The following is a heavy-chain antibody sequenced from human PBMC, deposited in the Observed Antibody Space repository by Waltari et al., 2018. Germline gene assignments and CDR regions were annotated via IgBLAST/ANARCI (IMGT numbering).Heavy chain of an antibody. CDR2: IGYDSNT. CDR1: GGSSINYR. Sequence: QVLLLQGGARPLKPSETLSLTCALSGGSSINYRWNWIRQSPPTGLEWIGQIGYDSNTVYNPSLRGRVVIWMDTSKNQFSMTLTSVTAADTAVYYCARAPITVVPGTQKGGMDVWGHGTTVSVSS. V-gene: IGHV4-34*01. J-gene: IGHJ6*02. CDR3: ARAPITVVPGTQKGGMDV. D-gene: IGHD3-3*01.